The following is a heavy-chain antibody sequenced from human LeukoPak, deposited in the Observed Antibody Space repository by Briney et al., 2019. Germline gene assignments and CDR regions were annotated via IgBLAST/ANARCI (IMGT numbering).Heavy chain of an antibody. J-gene: IGHJ5*02. CDR2: INPNSGGT. D-gene: IGHD4-17*01. CDR3: AGGATVTRSAYNWFDP. Sequence: ASVKVSCKASGYTFTGYYMHWVRQATGQGLEWMGWINPNSGGTNYAQKFQGRVTMTRDASISTAYMELSRLRSDDTAVYCCAGGATVTRSAYNWFDPWGQGTLVTVSS. V-gene: IGHV1-2*02. CDR1: GYTFTGYY.